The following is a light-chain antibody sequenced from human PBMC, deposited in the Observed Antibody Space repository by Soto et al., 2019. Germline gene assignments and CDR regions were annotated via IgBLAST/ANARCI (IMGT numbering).Light chain of an antibody. Sequence: EIVLTQSPATLSVSPGGRATLSCGASQSVSSYLSWYQQKPGQAPRLLIDGASSRATGVPDRFSGTGSGTDFTLTISRLEPEDFAVFYCQQYGNPPLTFGQGTRLEI. V-gene: IGKV3-20*01. J-gene: IGKJ5*01. CDR3: QQYGNPPLT. CDR1: QSVSSY. CDR2: GAS.